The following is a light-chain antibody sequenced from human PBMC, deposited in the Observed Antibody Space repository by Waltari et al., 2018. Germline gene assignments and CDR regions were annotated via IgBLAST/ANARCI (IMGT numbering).Light chain of an antibody. J-gene: IGKJ5*01. CDR2: DAS. CDR1: QSINPY. Sequence: VLTQSPATLSLSPGERATLSCRASQSINPYLAWYQQKPGQAPRLLIYDASNRATGVPARFSGSGSGSDFTLTISSLDPEDFAVYYCQQRYNWPLTFGQGTRLEIK. V-gene: IGKV3-11*01. CDR3: QQRYNWPLT.